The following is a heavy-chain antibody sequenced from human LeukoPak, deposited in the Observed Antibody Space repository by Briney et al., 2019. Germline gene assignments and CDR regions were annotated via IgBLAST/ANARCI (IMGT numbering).Heavy chain of an antibody. J-gene: IGHJ4*02. CDR1: GHSFDIYW. CDR3: ARQDGDGSDWYVDY. D-gene: IGHD6-19*01. Sequence: GESLKISCKGSGHSFDIYWIAWVRQMPGKGLEWMGIIYPGDSKTKYSPSFEGQVTISADKSISTAYLHWSGLKASDTAMYYCARQDGDGSDWYVDYWGQGTLVTVSS. V-gene: IGHV5-51*01. CDR2: IYPGDSKT.